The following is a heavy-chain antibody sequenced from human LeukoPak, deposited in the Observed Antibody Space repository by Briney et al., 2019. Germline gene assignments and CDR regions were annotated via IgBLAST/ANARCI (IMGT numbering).Heavy chain of an antibody. J-gene: IGHJ3*02. CDR2: IKEDGSEE. CDR3: ATYSSPDKWDAFDM. CDR1: GLTVRTYA. V-gene: IGHV3-7*01. Sequence: PGGSLRLSCAVSGLTVRTYAMSWVRQAPGKGLEWVATIKEDGSEEYCVDSTKGRFTISRDNAKNSLHLQMNSLRGEDTAVYYCATYSSPDKWDAFDMWGQGTLVTVSS. D-gene: IGHD6-13*01.